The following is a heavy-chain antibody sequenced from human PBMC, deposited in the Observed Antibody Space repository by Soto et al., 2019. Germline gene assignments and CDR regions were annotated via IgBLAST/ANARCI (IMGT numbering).Heavy chain of an antibody. CDR1: GYTFTSYY. Sequence: RASVKVSCKASGYTFTSYYMHWVRQAPGQGLEWMGIINPSGGSTSYAQKFQGRVTMTTDTSTSTVYMELSSLRSEDTAVYYCARDGIAVAGPGYYYYGMDVWGQGTTVTVSS. CDR2: INPSGGST. J-gene: IGHJ6*02. D-gene: IGHD6-19*01. CDR3: ARDGIAVAGPGYYYYGMDV. V-gene: IGHV1-46*01.